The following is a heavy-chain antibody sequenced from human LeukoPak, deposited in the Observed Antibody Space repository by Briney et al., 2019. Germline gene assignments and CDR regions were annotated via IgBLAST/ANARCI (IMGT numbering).Heavy chain of an antibody. CDR2: IYPGDSDT. V-gene: IGHV5-51*03. Sequence: GESLKISCKGSGYSFTSYWSGWVRQMPGKGLEWMGIIYPGDSDTRYSPSFQGQVTISAAKSISTAYLQWSSLKASDTAMYYCASLAYDSSGYRLYYFDYWGQGTLVTVSS. CDR3: ASLAYDSSGYRLYYFDY. D-gene: IGHD3-22*01. CDR1: GYSFTSYW. J-gene: IGHJ4*02.